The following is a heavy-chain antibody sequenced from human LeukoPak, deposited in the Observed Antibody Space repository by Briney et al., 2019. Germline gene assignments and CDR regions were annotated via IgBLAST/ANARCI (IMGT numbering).Heavy chain of an antibody. CDR1: GYTLTELS. D-gene: IGHD6-13*01. J-gene: IGHJ4*02. CDR2: FDPEDGET. Sequence: GASVKVSCKVCGYTLTELSMHWVRQAPGKGLEWMGGFDPEDGETIYAQKFQGRVTMTEDTSTDTAYMELSSLRSEDTAVYYCATAVAAAGTHFDYWGQGTLVTVSS. CDR3: ATAVAAAGTHFDY. V-gene: IGHV1-24*01.